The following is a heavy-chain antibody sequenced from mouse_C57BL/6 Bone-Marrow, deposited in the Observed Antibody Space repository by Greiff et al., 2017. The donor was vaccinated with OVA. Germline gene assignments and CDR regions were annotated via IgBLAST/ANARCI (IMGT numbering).Heavy chain of an antibody. D-gene: IGHD1-1*01. CDR2: IDPSDSYT. J-gene: IGHJ1*03. V-gene: IGHV1-69*01. CDR1: GYTFTSYW. Sequence: VQLQQPGAELVMPGASVKLSCKASGYTFTSYWMHWVKQRPGQGLEWIGEIDPSDSYTNYNQKFKGKSTFTVDKSSSTAYMQLSSLTSEDSAVYYCARETTVVNWYFDVWGTGTTVTVSS. CDR3: ARETTVVNWYFDV.